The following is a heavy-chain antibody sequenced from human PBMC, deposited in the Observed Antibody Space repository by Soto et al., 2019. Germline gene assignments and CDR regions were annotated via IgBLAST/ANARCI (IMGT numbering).Heavy chain of an antibody. CDR3: AREPRDYYDSSGNWFDP. J-gene: IGHJ5*02. CDR1: GGSISSGGYY. Sequence: SETLSLTCTVSGGSISSGGYYWSWIRQHPGKGLEWIGYIYYSGSTYYNPSLKSRVTISVDTSKNQFSLKLSSVTAADTAVYYCAREPRDYYDSSGNWFDPWGQGNLVTVSS. CDR2: IYYSGST. D-gene: IGHD3-22*01. V-gene: IGHV4-31*03.